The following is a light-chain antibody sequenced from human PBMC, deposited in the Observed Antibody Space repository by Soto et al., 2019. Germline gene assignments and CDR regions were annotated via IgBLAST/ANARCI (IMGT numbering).Light chain of an antibody. Sequence: QSALTQPASLSGSPGQSITISRTGTSSDIGSYNYVSWYQQHPGKAPKLMIFDVSYRPSGISDRFSGSKSGNTASLTISGLQPEDEADYYCSSYGASSTLFGGGTKLTVL. CDR2: DVS. V-gene: IGLV2-14*03. J-gene: IGLJ2*01. CDR3: SSYGASSTL. CDR1: SSDIGSYNY.